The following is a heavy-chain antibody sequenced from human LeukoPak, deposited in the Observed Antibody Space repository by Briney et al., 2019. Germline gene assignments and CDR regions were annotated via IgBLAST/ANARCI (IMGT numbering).Heavy chain of an antibody. V-gene: IGHV1-18*01. D-gene: IGHD3-3*01. CDR3: ARVLHYDFWSGPDY. CDR2: ISAYNGNT. J-gene: IGHJ4*02. CDR1: GYTFTSYG. Sequence: ASVKVSCKASGYTFTSYGISWVRQAPGQGLEWMGWISAYNGNTNYAQKLQGRVTMTTDASASTAYMELRSLRSDDTAVYYCARVLHYDFWSGPDYWGQGTLVTVSS.